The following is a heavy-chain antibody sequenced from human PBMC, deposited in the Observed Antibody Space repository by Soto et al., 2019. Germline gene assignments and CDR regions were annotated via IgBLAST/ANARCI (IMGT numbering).Heavy chain of an antibody. Sequence: HPGGSLRLSCAASAFTFSDYWMHWVRQAPGKGLVWVSRINGDGTSTSYADSVKGRFTISRDSAKNTLYLQMNSLRAEDTAVYYCTRVRSGNYGAFDYWGQGALVTVSS. CDR3: TRVRSGNYGAFDY. D-gene: IGHD3-22*01. CDR1: AFTFSDYW. J-gene: IGHJ4*02. V-gene: IGHV3-74*01. CDR2: INGDGTST.